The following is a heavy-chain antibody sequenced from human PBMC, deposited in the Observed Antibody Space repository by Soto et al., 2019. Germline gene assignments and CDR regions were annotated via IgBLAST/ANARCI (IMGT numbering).Heavy chain of an antibody. CDR1: GYTFTSYG. Sequence: QVQLVQSGAEVKKPGASVKVSCKASGYTFTSYGISWVRQAPGQGLEWMGWISAYNGNTNYAQKLQGRVTMTTDPSTSTAYMELRSLRSDDTAVYYCARDSVLRGSSQDDAFDIWGQGTMVTVSS. J-gene: IGHJ3*02. CDR2: ISAYNGNT. D-gene: IGHD6-13*01. CDR3: ARDSVLRGSSQDDAFDI. V-gene: IGHV1-18*01.